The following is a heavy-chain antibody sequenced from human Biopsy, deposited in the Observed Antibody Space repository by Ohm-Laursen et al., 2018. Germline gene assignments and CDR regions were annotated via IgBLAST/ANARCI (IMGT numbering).Heavy chain of an antibody. J-gene: IGHJ5*02. CDR2: INHSGST. Sequence: SETPSLTCAVYGGSFSGYYWSWIRQPPGKGLEWIGEINHSGSTNYNPSLKSRVTISVDTSKNQFSLNLYSVTAADTAVYFCARGLPRIAPMVRGRRTWFDPWGQGTLVTVSS. D-gene: IGHD3-10*01. CDR1: GGSFSGYY. CDR3: ARGLPRIAPMVRGRRTWFDP. V-gene: IGHV4-34*01.